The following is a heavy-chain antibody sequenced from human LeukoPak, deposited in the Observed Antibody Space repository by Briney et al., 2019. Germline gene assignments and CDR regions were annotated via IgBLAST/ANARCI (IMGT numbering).Heavy chain of an antibody. CDR2: IKKDGSEE. CDR1: GFNLNSYL. J-gene: IGHJ3*01. V-gene: IGHV3-7*01. CDR3: ARSTTNRNALDL. D-gene: IGHD2-2*01. Sequence: GGSLRLFCTASGFNLNSYLMSWVRQATGRGLEWLANIKKDGSEENYLDSVKGRFTVSRDNDKNSLYLQMNSLRGEDTAIYYCARSTTNRNALDLWGQGTMVTISS.